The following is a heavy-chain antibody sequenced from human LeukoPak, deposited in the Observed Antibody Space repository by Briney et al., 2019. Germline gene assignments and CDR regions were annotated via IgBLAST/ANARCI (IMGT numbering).Heavy chain of an antibody. CDR1: GFTFSSSA. D-gene: IGHD6-13*01. CDR3: SGHGSSSY. V-gene: IGHV3-23*01. J-gene: IGHJ4*02. Sequence: GGSLRLSCAASGFTFSSSAMSWVRQAPGKGLEWVSDISGSGYTYYAESVKGRFTISRDNSKNTLYLQMNSLRAEDTALYYASGHGSSSYWGQGTLVAVSS. CDR2: ISGSGYT.